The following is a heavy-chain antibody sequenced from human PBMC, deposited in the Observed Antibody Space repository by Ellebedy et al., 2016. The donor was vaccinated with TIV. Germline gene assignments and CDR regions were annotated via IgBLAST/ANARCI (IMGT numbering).Heavy chain of an antibody. CDR3: ARDRGGEMVGAILDAFDM. J-gene: IGHJ3*02. CDR1: GFTFRDYY. V-gene: IGHV3-11*06. D-gene: IGHD1-26*01. CDR2: ISTSGTYT. Sequence: PGGSLRLSCVASGFTFRDYYMTWIRQAPGRGLEWVSYISTSGTYTNYADSVKGRFTISRDNAKNSLYLQMNSLRAEDTAVYYCARDRGGEMVGAILDAFDMWGQGTMVTVSS.